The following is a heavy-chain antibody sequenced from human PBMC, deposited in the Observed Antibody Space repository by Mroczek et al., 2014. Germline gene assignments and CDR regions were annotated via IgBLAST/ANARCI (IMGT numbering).Heavy chain of an antibody. Sequence: VQLVETGAEVKKPGASVKVSCKASGYTFTSYDINWVRQATGQGLEWMGWMNPNSGNTGYAQKFQGRVTMTRNTSISTAYMELSSLRSEDTAVYYCARGGLNYYDSSPRGTFDIWGQGTMVTVSS. CDR2: MNPNSGNT. D-gene: IGHD3-22*01. J-gene: IGHJ3*02. CDR1: GYTFTSYD. V-gene: IGHV1-8*01. CDR3: ARGGLNYYDSSPRGTFDI.